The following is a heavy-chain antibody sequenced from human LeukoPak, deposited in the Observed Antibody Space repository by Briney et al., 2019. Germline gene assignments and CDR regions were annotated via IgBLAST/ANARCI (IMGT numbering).Heavy chain of an antibody. V-gene: IGHV4-59*01. Sequence: SETLSLTCTVSGGSISSYYWSWIRQPPGKGLEWIGYIYYSGSTNYNPSLKSRVTISVDTSKNQFSLKLSSVTAADTAVYYCARVEQLVFSFDYWGRGTLVTVSS. D-gene: IGHD6-13*01. CDR3: ARVEQLVFSFDY. CDR2: IYYSGST. CDR1: GGSISSYY. J-gene: IGHJ4*02.